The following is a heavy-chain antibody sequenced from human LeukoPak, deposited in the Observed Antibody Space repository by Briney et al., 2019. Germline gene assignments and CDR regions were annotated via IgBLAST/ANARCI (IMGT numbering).Heavy chain of an antibody. D-gene: IGHD1-7*01. J-gene: IGHJ4*01. Sequence: ASVKVSCKASGYAFSSYGIGWVRQAPGQGLEWMGWVGPYNRKTNYSQKFQGRVTMTTDTSTNTAYLELRTLRSDDTAVYYCARGAPRGVWNFYFDYWGQETWSPSPQ. CDR2: VGPYNRKT. CDR1: GYAFSSYG. V-gene: IGHV1-18*01. CDR3: ARGAPRGVWNFYFDY.